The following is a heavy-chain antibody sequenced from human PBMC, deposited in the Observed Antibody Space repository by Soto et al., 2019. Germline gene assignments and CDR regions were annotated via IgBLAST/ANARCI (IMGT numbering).Heavy chain of an antibody. D-gene: IGHD2-15*01. Sequence: QVQLVQSGAEVKKPGASVKVSCKASGYIFTAYSMHWVRQAPGQGLEWMGVVNPSGGSTNFAQKFRGRITMTRDTSTSTVYMDLSSLTSEDTVVYYCAREENCSDGVCYSEYFQRGGQGTLVTVSS. CDR1: GYIFTAYS. CDR3: AREENCSDGVCYSEYFQR. J-gene: IGHJ1*01. V-gene: IGHV1-46*01. CDR2: VNPSGGST.